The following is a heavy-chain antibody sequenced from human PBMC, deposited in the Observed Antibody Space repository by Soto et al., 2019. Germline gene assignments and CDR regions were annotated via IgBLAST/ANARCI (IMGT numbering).Heavy chain of an antibody. D-gene: IGHD2-2*01. CDR3: AREPGVPAVEYYGMDV. J-gene: IGHJ6*02. CDR1: GFTVSSYG. CDR2: IWYDGSNK. V-gene: IGHV3-33*01. Sequence: QSGGSLRLSCAASGFTVSSYGMHWVRQAPGKGLEWVAVIWYDGSNKYYADSVKGRFTISRDNSKNTLYLQMNSLRAEDTAVYYCAREPGVPAVEYYGMDVWGQGTTVTVSS.